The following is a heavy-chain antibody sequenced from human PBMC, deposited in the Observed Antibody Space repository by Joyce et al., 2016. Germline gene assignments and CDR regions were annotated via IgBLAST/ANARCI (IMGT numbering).Heavy chain of an antibody. CDR1: GGSIGRYY. CDR2: IYYSGIT. CDR3: AREEFYDGRGTSTYYFDY. J-gene: IGHJ4*02. V-gene: IGHV4-59*01. D-gene: IGHD3-22*01. Sequence: VQLQESGPGLVKPSETLSLTCTVSGGSIGRYYWSWIRRPPDKGLEWIGYIYYSGITNYNPSPKSRVTMSVDTSKNQFSLRLTSVTAADTAVYYCAREEFYDGRGTSTYYFDYWGRGTLVTVSS.